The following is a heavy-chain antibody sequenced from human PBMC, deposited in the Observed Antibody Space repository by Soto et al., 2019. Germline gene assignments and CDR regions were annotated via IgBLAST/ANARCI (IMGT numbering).Heavy chain of an antibody. Sequence: GGSLRLSCVASDFTFSTYSMNWVRQAPGKGLEWVAYISATSNHIYYADSLKGRFTISRDNAKSSLYLHMNSLRAEDTAVYFCARDSIKIFGGGMDVWGQGTTVTVSS. J-gene: IGHJ6*02. CDR3: ARDSIKIFGGGMDV. V-gene: IGHV3-21*01. CDR2: ISATSNHI. D-gene: IGHD3-16*01. CDR1: DFTFSTYS.